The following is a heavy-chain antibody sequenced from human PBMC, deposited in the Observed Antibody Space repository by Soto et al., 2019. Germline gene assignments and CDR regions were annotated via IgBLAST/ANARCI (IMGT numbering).Heavy chain of an antibody. D-gene: IGHD5-18*01. CDR2: IYPRDSDT. CDR3: ARHDVETASDY. J-gene: IGHJ4*02. Sequence: PGESLKISFQASGYNFATYWIMWVRQVPGKGLEWMGIIYPRDSDTRYSPSVQGQVTMSVDTSISIAYLQWSSLRASDTAIYYCARHDVETASDYCGQGALVTVSS. V-gene: IGHV5-51*01. CDR1: GYNFATYW.